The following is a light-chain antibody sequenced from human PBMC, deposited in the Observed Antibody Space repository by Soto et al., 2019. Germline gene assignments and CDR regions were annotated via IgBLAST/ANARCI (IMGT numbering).Light chain of an antibody. J-gene: IGKJ1*01. CDR3: QQYNSYSLT. CDR2: DAS. CDR1: QSISSW. Sequence: KMTQSRSTLSASVRDRVAITCLASQSISSWLAWYQQKPGKAPKLLIYDASSLESGVPSRFSGSGSGTEFTLTISSLQPDDFATYYCQQYNSYSLTFGQGTKVDIK. V-gene: IGKV1-5*01.